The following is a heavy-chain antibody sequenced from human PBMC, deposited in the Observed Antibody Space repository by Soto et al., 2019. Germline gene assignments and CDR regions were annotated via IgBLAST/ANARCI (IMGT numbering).Heavy chain of an antibody. D-gene: IGHD3-16*02. Sequence: EVQLLESGGGLVQPGGSLRLSCAASGFTFSSYAMSWVRQAPGKGLEWVSAISGSGGSTYYADSVKGRFTISRDNSKNTLYLQMNSLRGEDTAVYYCAKDQRLGELSFYWGQGTLVTVSS. CDR3: AKDQRLGELSFY. J-gene: IGHJ4*02. V-gene: IGHV3-23*01. CDR2: ISGSGGST. CDR1: GFTFSSYA.